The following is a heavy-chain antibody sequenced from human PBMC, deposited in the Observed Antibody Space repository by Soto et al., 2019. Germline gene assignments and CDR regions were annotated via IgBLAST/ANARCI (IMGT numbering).Heavy chain of an antibody. D-gene: IGHD4-4*01. V-gene: IGHV3-48*04. J-gene: IGHJ5*02. CDR1: GFTFSSYG. CDR3: ARVLDYSNWFDP. CDR2: ISSSSSSI. Sequence: GGSLRLSCAASGFTFSSYGMHWVRQAPGKGLEWLSYISSSSSSIYYADSVKGRFTISRDNAKNSLYLQMNSLRAEDTAVYYCARVLDYSNWFDPWGQGTLVTVSS.